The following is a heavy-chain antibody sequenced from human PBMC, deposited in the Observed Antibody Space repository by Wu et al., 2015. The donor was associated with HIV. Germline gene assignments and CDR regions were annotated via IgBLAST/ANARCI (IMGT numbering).Heavy chain of an antibody. CDR3: ARGRTYYDSSGYYTEGFDY. CDR2: IIPIFGTA. D-gene: IGHD3-22*01. J-gene: IGHJ4*02. Sequence: QVQLVQSGAEVKKPGSSVKVSCKASGGTFSSYAISWVRQAPGQGLEWMGGIIPIFGTANYAQKFQGRVTITTDESTSTAYMELSSLRSEDTAVYYCARGRTYYDSSGYYTEGFDYWGQGTLGHRSPQ. CDR1: GGTFSSYA. V-gene: IGHV1-69*05.